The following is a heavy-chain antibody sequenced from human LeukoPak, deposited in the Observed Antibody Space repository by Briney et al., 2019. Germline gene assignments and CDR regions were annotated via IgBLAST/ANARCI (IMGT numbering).Heavy chain of an antibody. Sequence: PSQTLSLTCTVSGGSISSGGYYWSWIRQPPGKGLEWIGYIYHSGSTYYNPSLKSRVTISVDRSKNQFSLKLSSVTAADTAVYYCARGDRSYCSGGSCLGPFDYWGQGTLVTVSS. D-gene: IGHD2-15*01. CDR3: ARGDRSYCSGGSCLGPFDY. CDR2: IYHSGST. V-gene: IGHV4-30-2*01. CDR1: GGSISSGGYY. J-gene: IGHJ4*02.